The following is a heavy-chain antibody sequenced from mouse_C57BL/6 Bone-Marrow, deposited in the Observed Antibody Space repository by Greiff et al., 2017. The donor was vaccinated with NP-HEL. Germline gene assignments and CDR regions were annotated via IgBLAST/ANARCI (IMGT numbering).Heavy chain of an antibody. J-gene: IGHJ4*01. CDR3: ATYYDYGTYYAMDY. CDR2: IDPSDSET. D-gene: IGHD2-4*01. V-gene: IGHV1-52*01. CDR1: GYTFTSYW. Sequence: VQLQQPGAELVRPGSSVKLSCKASGYTFTSYWMHWVKQRPIQGLEWIGNIDPSDSETHYNQKFKDKATLTVDKSSSTAYMQLSRLTSQDSAVYYGATYYDYGTYYAMDYWGQGTSVTVSS.